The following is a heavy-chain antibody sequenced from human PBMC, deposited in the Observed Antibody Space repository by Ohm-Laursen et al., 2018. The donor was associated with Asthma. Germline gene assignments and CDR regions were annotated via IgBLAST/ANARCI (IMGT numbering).Heavy chain of an antibody. CDR3: ARDRSRSGHYPRPHDY. CDR2: ISYDGSNK. D-gene: IGHD3-22*01. V-gene: IGHV3-30*03. J-gene: IGHJ4*02. CDR1: GFTFNKHH. Sequence: SLRLSCAASGFTFNKHHMTWVRQAPGKGLEWVAVISYDGSNKYYGDSVKGRFTISRDNSKNTVYLQMNSLRAEDTAVYYCARDRSRSGHYPRPHDYWGQGTLITVST.